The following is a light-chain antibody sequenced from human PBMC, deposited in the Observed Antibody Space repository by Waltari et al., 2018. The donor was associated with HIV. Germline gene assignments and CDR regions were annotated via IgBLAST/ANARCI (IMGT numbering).Light chain of an antibody. CDR3: QKYDSGPFT. CDR1: QGISNF. CDR2: EAS. V-gene: IGKV1-27*01. Sequence: DVRVTQSPSSLSASVGDRVTIPCRASQGISNFLAWYQQTPGKVPKLLINEASVLQSEVPSRFSGSGSGIEVNLTISSLQAEDIGSYYCQKYDSGPFTFGPGTKV. J-gene: IGKJ3*01.